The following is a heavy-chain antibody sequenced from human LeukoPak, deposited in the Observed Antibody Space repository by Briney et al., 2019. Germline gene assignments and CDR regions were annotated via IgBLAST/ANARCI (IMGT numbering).Heavy chain of an antibody. V-gene: IGHV4-34*01. CDR3: ARHSGWLALGYYMDV. D-gene: IGHD3-22*01. CDR1: GGSFSGYH. Sequence: SETLSLTCAVYGGSFSGYHWSWIRQPPGKGLEWIGEINHSGSTNYNPSLKSRVTISVDTSKNQFSLKLSSVTAADTAVYYCARHSGWLALGYYMDVWGKGTTVTVSS. CDR2: INHSGST. J-gene: IGHJ6*03.